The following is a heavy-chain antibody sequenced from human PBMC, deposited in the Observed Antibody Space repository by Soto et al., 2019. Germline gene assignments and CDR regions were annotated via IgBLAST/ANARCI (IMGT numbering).Heavy chain of an antibody. CDR3: ADGGEWSFNFVY. J-gene: IGHJ4*02. V-gene: IGHV3-23*01. CDR2: ISISGGNT. D-gene: IGHD3-3*01. CDR1: GLTLSNYA. Sequence: EVQLLESGGGLVQPGGSLRLSCAASGLTLSNYAMSWVRQSPGKGLEWVSGISISGGNTYYADSVKGRFTISRDNSKNTLYLQMNNVRDSDTAVYYCADGGEWSFNFVYWGQGTLVAVSS.